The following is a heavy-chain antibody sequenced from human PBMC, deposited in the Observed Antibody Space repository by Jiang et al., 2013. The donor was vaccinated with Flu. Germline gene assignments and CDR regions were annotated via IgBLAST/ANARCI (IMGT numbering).Heavy chain of an antibody. Sequence: GAEVKKPGASVKVSCKASGYTFSGFFIHWVRRAPGQGLEWMGWMNPNSGATNYAQKYQGRITMTRDTSISTAYMELSSLTSDDTAVYYCAGGSDKYPDYWGQGTLVTVSS. J-gene: IGHJ4*02. CDR2: MNPNSGAT. D-gene: IGHD2-2*01. V-gene: IGHV1-2*02. CDR3: AGGSDKYPDY. CDR1: GYTFSGFF.